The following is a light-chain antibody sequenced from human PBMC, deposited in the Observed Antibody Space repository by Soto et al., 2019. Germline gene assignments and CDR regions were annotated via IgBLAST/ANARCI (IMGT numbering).Light chain of an antibody. V-gene: IGKV3-20*01. CDR1: QAVDAR. CDR3: QQYGSSPRT. J-gene: IGKJ1*01. CDR2: LTS. Sequence: EIVLTQSPATLSSFPGDRVTLSCRASQAVDARLAWYQHKPGQAPRLLIYLTSSRAAGIPARFSGSGSGTEFTLTISRLEPEDFAVYYCQQYGSSPRTFGQGTKVDIK.